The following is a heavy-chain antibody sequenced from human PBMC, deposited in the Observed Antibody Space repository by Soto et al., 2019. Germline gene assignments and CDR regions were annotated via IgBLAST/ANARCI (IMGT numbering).Heavy chain of an antibody. V-gene: IGHV3-33*01. Sequence: QVQLVESGGGVVQPRRSLRLSCAASGFTFSSYGMHWVRQAPGKGLEWVAVIWYDGSNKYYADSVKGRFTISRDNSKNTLYLQMNSLRAEDTAVYYCARSPFSSSWYWYFDLWGRGTLVTVSS. J-gene: IGHJ2*01. D-gene: IGHD6-13*01. CDR2: IWYDGSNK. CDR1: GFTFSSYG. CDR3: ARSPFSSSWYWYFDL.